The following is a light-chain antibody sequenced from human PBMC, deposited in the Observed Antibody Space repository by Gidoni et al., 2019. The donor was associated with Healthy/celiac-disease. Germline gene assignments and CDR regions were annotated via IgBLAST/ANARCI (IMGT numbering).Light chain of an antibody. CDR3: QQRSNWPT. CDR2: DAS. V-gene: IGKV3-11*01. Sequence: EIVLTQSPATLSLSPGERATLSCRTSQSVSSYLAWYQQKPSQAPRLLIYDASNRATGIPAMCSGGGSGTDFTLTISSLEPEDFAVYYCQQRSNWPTFGQGTKVEIK. J-gene: IGKJ1*01. CDR1: QSVSSY.